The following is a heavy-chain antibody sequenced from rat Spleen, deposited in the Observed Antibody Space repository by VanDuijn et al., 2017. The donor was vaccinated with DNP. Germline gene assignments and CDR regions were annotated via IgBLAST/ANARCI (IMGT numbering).Heavy chain of an antibody. V-gene: IGHV3-3*01. CDR1: GYSITSNY. CDR2: INGAGST. Sequence: EVRFQESGPGLVKPSESLSLTCSVTGYSITSNYWGWIRKFPENKLEWMGHINGAGSTNYNPSLKSRISITRDTSKNQFFLQVNSVTTEDTATYYCARWSRYFDYWGQGVMVTVSS. J-gene: IGHJ2*01. CDR3: ARWSRYFDY.